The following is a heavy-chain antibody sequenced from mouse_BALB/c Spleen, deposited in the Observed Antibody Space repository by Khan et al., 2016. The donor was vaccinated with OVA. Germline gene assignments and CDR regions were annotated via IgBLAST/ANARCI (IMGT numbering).Heavy chain of an antibody. CDR3: TRSGYGAFAY. D-gene: IGHD1-1*02. J-gene: IGHJ3*01. CDR1: GFTFTSYW. Sequence: VQLQESGAELAKPGASVKMSCKASGFTFTSYWMHWLKQRPGQGLEWIGYINPNTDYTEYNQKFKDKATLTADKSSSTAYMQLSSLTSEDSAVYYCTRSGYGAFAYWGQGTLVTVSA. CDR2: INPNTDYT. V-gene: IGHV1-7*01.